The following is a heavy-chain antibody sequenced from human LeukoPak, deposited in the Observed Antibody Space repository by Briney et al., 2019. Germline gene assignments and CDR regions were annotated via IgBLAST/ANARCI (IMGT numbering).Heavy chain of an antibody. D-gene: IGHD2-2*01. V-gene: IGHV3-23*01. CDR3: AKDLRIVVVPAAIANYFDY. Sequence: GGSLRLSCATSGFTFSSYAMSWVRQAPGKGLEWVSAISGSGGSTYYADSVKGRFTISRDNSKNTLYLQMNSLRAEDTAVYYCAKDLRIVVVPAAIANYFDYWGQGTLVTVSS. CDR1: GFTFSSYA. CDR2: ISGSGGST. J-gene: IGHJ4*02.